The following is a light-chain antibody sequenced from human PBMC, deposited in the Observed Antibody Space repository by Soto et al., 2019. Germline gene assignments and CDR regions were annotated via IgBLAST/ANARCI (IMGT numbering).Light chain of an antibody. CDR1: QSLLHSNGYNY. V-gene: IGKV2-28*01. Sequence: IVMTQSPPSLPVTPGEPASISCRSSQSLLHSNGYNYLDSYLQKPGQSPQLLIYFGSNRASGVPDRFSGSGSGTDFTLTISRLEAEDVGVYYCLQDIQSPYTFGQGTKLEIK. CDR3: LQDIQSPYT. CDR2: FGS. J-gene: IGKJ2*01.